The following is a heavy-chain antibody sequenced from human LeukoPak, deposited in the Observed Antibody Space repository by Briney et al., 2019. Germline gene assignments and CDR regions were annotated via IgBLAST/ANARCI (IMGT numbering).Heavy chain of an antibody. V-gene: IGHV3-23*01. CDR2: ISGGGGST. CDR3: AKFFDILTGYFDS. J-gene: IGHJ4*02. D-gene: IGHD3-9*01. Sequence: GGSLRLSCAASGFAFSSYAMSWVRQSPGKGLEWVSAISGGGGSTHYADSVKGRFTISRDNSKNTLYLQMNSLRADDTAVYYCAKFFDILTGYFDSWGQGTLVTVSS. CDR1: GFAFSSYA.